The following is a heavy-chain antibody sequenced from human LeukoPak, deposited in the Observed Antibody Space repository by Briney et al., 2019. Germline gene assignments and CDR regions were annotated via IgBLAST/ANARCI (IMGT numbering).Heavy chain of an antibody. J-gene: IGHJ4*02. D-gene: IGHD5-18*01. Sequence: GGSLRLSCAASGFTFSSYGMHWVRQAPGKGLEWVAVISYDGSNKYYADSVKGRFTISRDNSKNTLYLQMNSLRAEDTAVYYCAKFGRGYSSSEFDYWGQGTLVTVSS. V-gene: IGHV3-30*18. CDR3: AKFGRGYSSSEFDY. CDR2: ISYDGSNK. CDR1: GFTFSSYG.